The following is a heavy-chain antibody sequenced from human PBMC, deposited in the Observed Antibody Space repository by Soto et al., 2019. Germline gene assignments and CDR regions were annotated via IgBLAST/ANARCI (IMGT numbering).Heavy chain of an antibody. CDR1: GGSLSNYY. Sequence: SETLSLTCTVSGGSLSNYYWSWIRQPPGKGLEWIGYIYYSGSIKYKPSLKSRVTTSIDTSKNQFSLRLTSVSAADTAVYYCARRSWNSDFANWVQGTVESVTS. CDR2: IYYSGSI. CDR3: ARRSWNSDFAN. V-gene: IGHV4-59*01. J-gene: IGHJ4*01. D-gene: IGHD1-7*01.